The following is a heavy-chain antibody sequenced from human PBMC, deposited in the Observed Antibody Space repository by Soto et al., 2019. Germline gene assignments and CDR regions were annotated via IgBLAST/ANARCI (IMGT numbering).Heavy chain of an antibody. CDR2: IFYSGST. CDR3: ALYFTYCSSGSCYSDFPYYGMDV. CDR1: GGSISSSSYY. J-gene: IGHJ6*02. Sequence: SETLSLTCTVSGGSISSSSYYWGWIRQPPGKGQEWIGSIFYSGSTYYNTSLKSRVTIYVDTSKNQFSLKLSSVTSADTAVYYCALYFTYCSSGSCYSDFPYYGMDVWGQGT. D-gene: IGHD2-15*01. V-gene: IGHV4-39*01.